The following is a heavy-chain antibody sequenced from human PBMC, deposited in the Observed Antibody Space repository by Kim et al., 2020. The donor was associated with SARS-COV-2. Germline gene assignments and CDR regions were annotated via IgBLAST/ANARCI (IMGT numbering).Heavy chain of an antibody. CDR1: GFTFTTYN. D-gene: IGHD5-12*01. CDR2: VNGGSTAT. CDR3: AKDWRGYA. J-gene: IGHJ6*03. Sequence: GGSLRLSCATSGFTFTTYNMSWVRQAPGKGLEWVSYVNGGSTATDYADSVKGRFTISRENAKNTVYLQMNSLRAEDTAIYFCAKDWRGYAWG. V-gene: IGHV3-23*03.